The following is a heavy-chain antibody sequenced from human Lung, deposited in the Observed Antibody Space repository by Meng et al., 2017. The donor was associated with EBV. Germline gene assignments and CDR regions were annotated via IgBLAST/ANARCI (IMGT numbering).Heavy chain of an antibody. Sequence: ARLHRWGAGLLQPSETLSLRCAFSGGSFRGYYWSWIRQSPERGLEWIGEINHSGHTNYNPSLKSRVTISVDTSKNQFSLNLSSVTAADTAVYYCAVTRYCSGGSCFDYWGQGTLVTVSS. CDR1: GGSFRGYY. CDR2: INHSGHT. D-gene: IGHD2-15*01. J-gene: IGHJ4*02. V-gene: IGHV4-34*01. CDR3: AVTRYCSGGSCFDY.